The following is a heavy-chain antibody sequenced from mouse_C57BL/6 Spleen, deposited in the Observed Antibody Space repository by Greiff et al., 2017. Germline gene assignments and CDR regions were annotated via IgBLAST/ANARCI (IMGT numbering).Heavy chain of an antibody. CDR1: GYTFTSYW. D-gene: IGHD3-1*01. CDR2: IDPSDSYT. V-gene: IGHV1-69*01. CDR3: ARSGAMDY. Sequence: QVQLQQPGAELVMPGASVKLSCKASGYTFTSYWMHWVKQRPGQGLEWIGEIDPSDSYTNYNQKFNGKSTLTVDKSSSTAYMQLSSLTSEDSAVYYCARSGAMDYWGQGTSVTVSS. J-gene: IGHJ4*01.